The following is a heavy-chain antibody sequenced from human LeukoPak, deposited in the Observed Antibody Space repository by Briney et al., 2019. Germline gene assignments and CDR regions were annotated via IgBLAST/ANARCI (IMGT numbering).Heavy chain of an antibody. D-gene: IGHD2-21*01. V-gene: IGHV3-7*01. J-gene: IGHJ4*02. CDR1: GFTFSSYW. CDR2: IKQDGSEK. Sequence: PGGSLRLSWAASGFTFSSYWMSWVRQAPGKGLEWVANIKQDGSEKYYVASVKGRFTISRDNAKDSLYLQMNSLRAEDTAVSYCASLDIGDFDYWGQGTLVTVSS. CDR3: ASLDIGDFDY.